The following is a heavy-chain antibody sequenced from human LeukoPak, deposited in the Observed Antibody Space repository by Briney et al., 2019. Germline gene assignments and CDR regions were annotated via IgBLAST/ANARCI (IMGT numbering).Heavy chain of an antibody. Sequence: GGSLRLSCAASGFTFSSYAMSWVRQAPGKGLEWVSVIYSGGSTYYADSVKGRFTISRDNSKNTLYLQMNSLRAEDTAVYYCARDAGGVSDYWGQGTLVTVSS. CDR1: GFTFSSYA. D-gene: IGHD2-8*02. CDR3: ARDAGGVSDY. CDR2: IYSGGST. J-gene: IGHJ4*02. V-gene: IGHV3-53*01.